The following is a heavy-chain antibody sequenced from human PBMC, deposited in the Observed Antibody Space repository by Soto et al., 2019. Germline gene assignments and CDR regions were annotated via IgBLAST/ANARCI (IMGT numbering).Heavy chain of an antibody. D-gene: IGHD3-22*01. J-gene: IGHJ4*02. CDR1: GGTFSSYT. Sequence: QVQLVQSGAEVKKPGSSVKVSCKASGGTFSSYTISWVRQAPGQGLEWMGRIIPILGIANYAQKFQGRATITGDKSTSTAYMELSSLRSEDTAVYYCARVNYYDSSGYPDYWGQGTLVTVSS. CDR2: IIPILGIA. CDR3: ARVNYYDSSGYPDY. V-gene: IGHV1-69*02.